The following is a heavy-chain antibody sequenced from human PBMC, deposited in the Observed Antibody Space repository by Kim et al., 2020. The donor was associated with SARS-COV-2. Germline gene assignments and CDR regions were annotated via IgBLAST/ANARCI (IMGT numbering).Heavy chain of an antibody. Sequence: SETLSLTCTLSVGTISGYYWSWTRQTPRKGLEWIGYISYSGITNYNPSLTSRVTISIDPSPIQFSLHLISVTAADTAAYYYVRHVQRSNTLEIFDYWGRG. CDR1: VGTISGYY. CDR3: VRHVQRSNTLEIFDY. V-gene: IGHV4-59*08. D-gene: IGHD1-1*01. CDR2: ISYSGIT. J-gene: IGHJ4*02.